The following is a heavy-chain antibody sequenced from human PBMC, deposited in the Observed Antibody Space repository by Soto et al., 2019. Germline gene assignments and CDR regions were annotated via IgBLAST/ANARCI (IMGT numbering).Heavy chain of an antibody. D-gene: IGHD2-2*01. CDR1: GDSVSSNSAA. CDR2: TYYRSKWYN. CDR3: ARERYCSSTSCTARVPVYYYGMDV. V-gene: IGHV6-1*01. J-gene: IGHJ6*01. Sequence: SQSLSLTCAISGDSVSSNSAAWNWIRQSPSRILECLGRTYYRSKWYNDDAGSVKSRININPDTSKNQFSLQLNSITPEHTAAYYCARERYCSSTSCTARVPVYYYGMDVWGQGTTVTVSA.